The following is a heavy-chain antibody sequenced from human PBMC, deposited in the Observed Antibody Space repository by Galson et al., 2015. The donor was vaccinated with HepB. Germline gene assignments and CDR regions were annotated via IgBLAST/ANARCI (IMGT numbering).Heavy chain of an antibody. D-gene: IGHD1-7*01. CDR2: IYNSGST. Sequence: SETLSLTCTVSGASISSHYWSWIRQPPGKGLEWIGYIYNSGSTNYNPSLKSRVTMSVDTSKSQFSLELTSMTAADTAVYYCARTEVNWTYVWYAPWGQGTLVAVSS. CDR3: ARTEVNWTYVWYAP. V-gene: IGHV4-59*11. CDR1: GASISSHY. J-gene: IGHJ5*02.